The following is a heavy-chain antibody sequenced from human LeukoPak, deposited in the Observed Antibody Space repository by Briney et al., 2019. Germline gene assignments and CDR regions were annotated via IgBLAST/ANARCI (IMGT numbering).Heavy chain of an antibody. CDR1: GISLTNYA. CDR2: ISERGGST. Sequence: PGGSLRLSCVVSGISLTNYAMTWVRQAPGKGLEWVSYISERGGSTSYADSVRGRFTISRDNSKGTLYLQMTSLRAEDTAVYYCAMKTPGTHPFDYWGQGTLVTVSP. D-gene: IGHD6-13*01. V-gene: IGHV3-23*01. J-gene: IGHJ4*02. CDR3: AMKTPGTHPFDY.